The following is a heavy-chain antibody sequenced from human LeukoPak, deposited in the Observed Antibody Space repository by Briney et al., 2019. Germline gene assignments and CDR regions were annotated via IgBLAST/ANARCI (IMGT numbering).Heavy chain of an antibody. CDR1: GGSISSSSYY. CDR2: IYYSGNT. Sequence: PSETLSLTCTVSGGSISSSSYYWGWIRQPPGKGLEWIGSIYYSGNTYYNPSLKSRVTISVDTPKNQFSLKLSPVTAADTAVYYCARAAVAGTRWFDPWGQGTLVTVSS. D-gene: IGHD6-19*01. CDR3: ARAAVAGTRWFDP. V-gene: IGHV4-39*07. J-gene: IGHJ5*02.